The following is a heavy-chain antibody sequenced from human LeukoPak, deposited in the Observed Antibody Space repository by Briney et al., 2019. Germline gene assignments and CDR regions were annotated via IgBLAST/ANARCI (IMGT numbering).Heavy chain of an antibody. CDR3: ARGLIAAAGNDY. Sequence: PGGSLRLSCAASGFTFSSYSMNWVRQAPGKGLEWVSYISSSSSTTYYADSVKGRFTISRDNAKNSLYLQMNSLRAEDTAVYYCARGLIAAAGNDYWGQGTLVTVSS. V-gene: IGHV3-48*04. J-gene: IGHJ4*02. CDR1: GFTFSSYS. D-gene: IGHD6-13*01. CDR2: ISSSSSTT.